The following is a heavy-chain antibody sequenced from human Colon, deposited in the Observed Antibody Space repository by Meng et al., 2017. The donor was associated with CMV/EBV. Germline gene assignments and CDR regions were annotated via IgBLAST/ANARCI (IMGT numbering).Heavy chain of an antibody. J-gene: IGHJ4*02. Sequence: GESLKISCAASGFNFSNYWMNWVRQAPGKGLEWVANIKYDGSETHYVDSLKGRFTISRDNAKNSLFLQINSLRPEDTAVFFCARVGVNKPFDYWGQGTLVTVSS. D-gene: IGHD2-21*01. CDR2: IKYDGSET. CDR3: ARVGVNKPFDY. V-gene: IGHV3-7*01. CDR1: GFNFSNYW.